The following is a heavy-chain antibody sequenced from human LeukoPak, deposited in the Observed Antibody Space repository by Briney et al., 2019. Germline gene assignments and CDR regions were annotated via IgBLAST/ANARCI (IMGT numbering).Heavy chain of an antibody. J-gene: IGHJ4*02. CDR3: ARSSGSSGGVDY. CDR1: GYTFTSYY. CDR2: INPSGGST. D-gene: IGHD1-26*01. Sequence: ASVTVFCRASGYTFTSYYMHWVRQAPGQGLEGMGIINPSGGSTSYAQKFQGRVTMTRDTSTSTVYMELSSLRSEDTAVYYCARSSGSSGGVDYWGQGTLVTVSS. V-gene: IGHV1-46*01.